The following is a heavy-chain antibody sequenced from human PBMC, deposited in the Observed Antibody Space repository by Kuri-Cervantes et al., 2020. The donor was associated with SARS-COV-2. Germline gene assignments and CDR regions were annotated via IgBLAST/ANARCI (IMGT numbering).Heavy chain of an antibody. CDR3: ATMVRGALDY. CDR1: GGSISSGGYY. J-gene: IGHJ4*02. D-gene: IGHD3-10*01. CDR2: IYYSGST. Sequence: SETLSLTCTVSGGSISSGGYYWSWIRQHPGKGLEWIGYIYYSGSTYYNPSLKSRVTISVDTSMNQFSLKLSSVTAADTAVYYCATMVRGALDYWGQGTLVTSPQ. V-gene: IGHV4-31*03.